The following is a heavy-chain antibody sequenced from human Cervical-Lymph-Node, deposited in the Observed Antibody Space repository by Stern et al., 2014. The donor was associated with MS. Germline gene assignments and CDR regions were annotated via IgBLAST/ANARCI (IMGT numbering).Heavy chain of an antibody. CDR3: ARAQTTLLHNQDSSGYVALDI. CDR1: GGSMTTYY. CDR2: MSTIWET. J-gene: IGHJ3*02. V-gene: IGHV4-4*07. D-gene: IGHD3-22*01. Sequence: QLQLQESGPGLVKPSETLSLTCSVSGGSMTTYYWSWIRQPAGQGLEWIGRMSTIWETNYNPSLKGRVTMSIDTSKNQFSLRLSSVTAADTAVYYCARAQTTLLHNQDSSGYVALDIWGRGTMVTVSS.